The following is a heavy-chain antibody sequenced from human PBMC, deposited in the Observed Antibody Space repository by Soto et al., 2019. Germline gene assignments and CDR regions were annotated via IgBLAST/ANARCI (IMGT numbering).Heavy chain of an antibody. CDR2: INHSGST. J-gene: IGHJ4*02. CDR1: GGSFSGYY. D-gene: IGHD3-3*01. CDR3: ARGAVSPPHERRITIFGVVIRPRGFDY. V-gene: IGHV4-34*01. Sequence: SETLSLTCAVYGGSFSGYYWSWIRQPPGKGLEWIGEINHSGSTNYNPSLKGRVTISVDTSKNQFSLKLSSVTAADTAVYYCARGAVSPPHERRITIFGVVIRPRGFDYWGQGTLVTVSS.